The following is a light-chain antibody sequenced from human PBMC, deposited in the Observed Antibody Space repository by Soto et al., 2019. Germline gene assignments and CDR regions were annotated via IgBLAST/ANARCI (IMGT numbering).Light chain of an antibody. Sequence: IVMTQSPPSLPVTPGEPASTSCRSSQSLLHSNGYNYLDWYLQRPGQSPQLLIYLGSNRASGVPARFSGNGSGTDFDLTISRVEAEDVAVYYCMQFLQTPPFIFGPGPKVDI. J-gene: IGKJ3*01. CDR3: MQFLQTPPFI. CDR2: LGS. V-gene: IGKV2-28*01. CDR1: QSLLHSNGYNY.